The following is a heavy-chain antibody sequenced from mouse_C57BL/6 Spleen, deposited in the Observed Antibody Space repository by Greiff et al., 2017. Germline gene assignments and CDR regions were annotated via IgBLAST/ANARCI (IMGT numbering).Heavy chain of an antibody. D-gene: IGHD4-1*01. Sequence: QVQLQQSGAELVMPGASVKLSCKASGYTFTSYWMHWVKQRPGQGLEWIGEIDPSDSYTNYNQKFKGKSTLSVDKSSSTAYMQLSSLTSEDSAVYYCARSDLQTLGYWGQGTTLTVSS. V-gene: IGHV1-69*01. CDR2: IDPSDSYT. CDR3: ARSDLQTLGY. CDR1: GYTFTSYW. J-gene: IGHJ2*01.